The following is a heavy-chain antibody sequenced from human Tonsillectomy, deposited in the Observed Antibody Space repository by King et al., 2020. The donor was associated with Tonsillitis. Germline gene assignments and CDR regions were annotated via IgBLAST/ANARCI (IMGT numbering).Heavy chain of an antibody. Sequence: QLVQSGAEVKKPGSSVKVSCKASGGTFSSYAISWVRQAPGQGLEWMGGIIPIFGTANYAQKFQGRVTITADESTSTAYMELGSLRSEDTAVYYCASHPGNTDFWGGYHPRYYYMDVWGKGTTVTVSS. V-gene: IGHV1-69*01. CDR1: GGTFSSYA. J-gene: IGHJ6*03. D-gene: IGHD3-3*01. CDR2: IIPIFGTA. CDR3: ASHPGNTDFWGGYHPRYYYMDV.